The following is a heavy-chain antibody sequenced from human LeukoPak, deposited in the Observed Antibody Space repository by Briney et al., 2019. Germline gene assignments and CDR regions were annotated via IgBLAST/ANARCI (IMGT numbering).Heavy chain of an antibody. CDR2: ISGSGGST. D-gene: IGHD1-26*01. Sequence: GGSLRLSCAASGFTFSSYAMSWVREAPGKGLEWVSAISGSGGSTYYADSVKSRFTISTDNPKNTLYLQMNSLRAEDTAVYYCAKAREGGFLDYWGQGTLVTVSS. CDR1: GFTFSSYA. CDR3: AKAREGGFLDY. J-gene: IGHJ4*02. V-gene: IGHV3-23*01.